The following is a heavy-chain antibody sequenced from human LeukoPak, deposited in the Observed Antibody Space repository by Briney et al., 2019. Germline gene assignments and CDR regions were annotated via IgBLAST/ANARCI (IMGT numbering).Heavy chain of an antibody. J-gene: IGHJ4*02. CDR3: WGITMVRGVIIPQAY. V-gene: IGHV3-64D*06. Sequence: PGGSLRLSCSASGFTFSSYAMHWVRQAPGKGLEYVSAISSNGGSTYYADSVKGRFTISRDNSKNTLYLQMSSLRAEDTAVYYCWGITMVRGVIIPQAYWGQGTLVTVSS. CDR2: ISSNGGST. CDR1: GFTFSSYA. D-gene: IGHD3-10*01.